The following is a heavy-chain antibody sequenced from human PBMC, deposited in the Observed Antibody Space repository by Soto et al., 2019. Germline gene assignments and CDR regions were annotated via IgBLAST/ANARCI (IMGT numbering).Heavy chain of an antibody. CDR1: GGSISSGAYY. Sequence: SETLSLTCTVSGGSISSGAYYWSWIRHHPGKGLEWIGYIYYSGSTYYNPSLKSRVTISVDTSKNQFSLKLSSVTAADTAVYYCARGRDGGAAVWGQGTLVTVS. CDR2: IYYSGST. J-gene: IGHJ4*02. CDR3: ARGRDGGAAV. V-gene: IGHV4-31*03. D-gene: IGHD4-17*01.